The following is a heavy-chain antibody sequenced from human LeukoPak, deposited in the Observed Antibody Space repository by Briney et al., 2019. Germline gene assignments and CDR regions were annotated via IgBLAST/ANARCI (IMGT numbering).Heavy chain of an antibody. D-gene: IGHD5-18*01. CDR3: ARDQGLTAPPPYGLDV. Sequence: SVKVSCKTSGGTFSSSAITWVRQAPRQGLEWMGRIIPVLNITTYAQKFQGRVTITADTSTSTVYMELSSLRSEETAVYYCARDQGLTAPPPYGLDVWGQGTTVIVSS. CDR2: IIPVLNIT. J-gene: IGHJ6*02. V-gene: IGHV1-69*04. CDR1: GGTFSSSA.